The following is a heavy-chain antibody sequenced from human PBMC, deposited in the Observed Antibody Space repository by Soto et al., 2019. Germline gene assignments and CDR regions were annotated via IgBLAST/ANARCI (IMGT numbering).Heavy chain of an antibody. CDR3: ARGISEESSTISGVVIGILCG. CDR1: GGSVSSGNYY. Sequence: TLSLPPTVSGGSVSSGNYYWTWIRQPPGKGLEYIGYVYYSGNTNYNPSLKSRVIISVDTSKNQFSLSLSSVTAADTAVYYCARGISEESSTISGVVIGILCGRGQGTTV. D-gene: IGHD3-3*01. V-gene: IGHV4-61*01. J-gene: IGHJ6*02. CDR2: VYYSGNT.